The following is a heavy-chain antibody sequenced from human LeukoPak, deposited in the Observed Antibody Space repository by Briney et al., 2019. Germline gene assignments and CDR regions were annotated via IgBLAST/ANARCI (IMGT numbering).Heavy chain of an antibody. CDR2: IDWDDDK. V-gene: IGHV2-70*11. CDR3: ARSKDIVVAPDAFDI. J-gene: IGHJ3*02. Sequence: SGPALVKPTRTLTLTCTFSGFSLSTSGMCVSWIRQPRGKALEWLARIDWDDDKYYSTSLKTRLTISKDTSKNQVVLTMTNMDPVDTATYYCARSKDIVVAPDAFDIWGQGTMVTVSS. CDR1: GFSLSTSGMC. D-gene: IGHD2-2*01.